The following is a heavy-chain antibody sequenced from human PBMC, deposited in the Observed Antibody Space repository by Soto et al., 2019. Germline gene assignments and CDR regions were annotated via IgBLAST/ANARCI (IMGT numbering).Heavy chain of an antibody. J-gene: IGHJ3*02. CDR1: GYTFTGYY. CDR2: INPNSGGT. V-gene: IGHV1-2*02. Sequence: ASVKVSCKASGYTFTGYYMHWVRQAPGQGLEWMGWINPNSGGTNYAQKLQGRVTMTTDTSTSTAYMELRSLRSDDTAVYYCAREAWIGGAFDIWGQGTMVTVSS. CDR3: AREAWIGGAFDI. D-gene: IGHD3-10*01.